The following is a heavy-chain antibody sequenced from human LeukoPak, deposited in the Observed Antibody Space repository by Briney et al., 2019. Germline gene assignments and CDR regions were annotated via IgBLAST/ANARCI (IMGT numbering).Heavy chain of an antibody. CDR3: ARDTAAAGWYYYYMDV. CDR2: ISSSSSYI. Sequence: GGSLRLSCAASGFTFSSYSMNWVRQAPGKGLEWVSSISSSSSYIYYADSVKGRFTISRDNAKNSLYLQMNSLRAEDTAVYYCARDTAAAGWYYYYMDVWGEGTTVTVSS. CDR1: GFTFSSYS. V-gene: IGHV3-21*01. D-gene: IGHD6-13*01. J-gene: IGHJ6*03.